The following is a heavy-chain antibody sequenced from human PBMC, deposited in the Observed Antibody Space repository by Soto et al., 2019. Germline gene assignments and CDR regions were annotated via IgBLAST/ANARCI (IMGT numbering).Heavy chain of an antibody. CDR3: ARDPDPVGNWFDP. V-gene: IGHV3-74*01. CDR1: GFAISTYW. J-gene: IGHJ5*02. Sequence: GGSLRLSCAASGFAISTYWMHWVRQSPGKGLVWVSRIKIDGSVTNYVDSVEGRFTISRDNAKNTVYLQMNNLRAEDTAMYYCARDPDPVGNWFDPWGQGTMVTVSS. D-gene: IGHD1-26*01. CDR2: IKIDGSVT.